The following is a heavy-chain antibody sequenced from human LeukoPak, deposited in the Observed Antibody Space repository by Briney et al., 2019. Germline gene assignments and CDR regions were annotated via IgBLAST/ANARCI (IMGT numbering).Heavy chain of an antibody. V-gene: IGHV3-23*01. CDR3: AKGWTLWFGELLPFDY. CDR2: ISGSGGST. D-gene: IGHD3-10*01. J-gene: IGHJ4*02. Sequence: PGGSLRLSCAASGFTFSSYAMSWVRQAPGKGLEWVSAISGSGGSTYYADSVKGRFTISRDNSKNTLYLQMNSLRAEDTAVYYCAKGWTLWFGELLPFDYWGQGTLVTVSS. CDR1: GFTFSSYA.